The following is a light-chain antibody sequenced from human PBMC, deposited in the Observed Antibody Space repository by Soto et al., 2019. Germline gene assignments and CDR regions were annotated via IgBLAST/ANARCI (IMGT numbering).Light chain of an antibody. CDR3: ASYAGTKLFV. J-gene: IGLJ1*01. CDR1: SSDVGFYNF. CDR2: EVT. Sequence: QSVLTQPPSASVSPGQSLTISCTGTSSDVGFYNFVSWYQQRPGKAPKLVIYEVTKRPSGVPDRFSGSKSGGTASLTVSGLQADDEADYYCASYAGTKLFVFGSGTKVTVL. V-gene: IGLV2-8*01.